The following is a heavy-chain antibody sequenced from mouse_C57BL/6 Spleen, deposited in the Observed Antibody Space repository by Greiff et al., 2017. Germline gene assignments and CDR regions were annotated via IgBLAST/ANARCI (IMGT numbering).Heavy chain of an antibody. J-gene: IGHJ2*01. V-gene: IGHV6-3*01. CDR3: TRDGYFGY. D-gene: IGHD2-3*01. CDR1: GFTFSNYW. CDR2: IRLKSDNYAT. Sequence: EVKLVESGGGLVQPGGSMKLSCVASGFTFSNYWMNWVRQSPEKGLEWVAQIRLKSDNYATHYAESVKGRFTISRDDSKSSVYLQMNNLMAEDTGIYYCTRDGYFGYRGKGTTLTVAS.